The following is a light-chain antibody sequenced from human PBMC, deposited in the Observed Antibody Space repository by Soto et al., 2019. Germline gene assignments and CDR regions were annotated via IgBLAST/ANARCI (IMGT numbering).Light chain of an antibody. Sequence: QSALTQPASVSGSPGQSITISCTGTSTDIGDHNSVSWYQQHPGKAPELLIYDVNGRPTGVSHRFSGSKSGNTASLSISGLQPDDEADYYCSSYTGRRTYVFGSGTKATV. V-gene: IGLV2-14*03. CDR3: SSYTGRRTYV. J-gene: IGLJ1*01. CDR1: STDIGDHNS. CDR2: DVN.